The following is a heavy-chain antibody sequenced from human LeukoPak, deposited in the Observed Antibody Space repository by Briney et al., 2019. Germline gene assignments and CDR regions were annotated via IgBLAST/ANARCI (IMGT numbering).Heavy chain of an antibody. CDR2: ISGSSSYI. CDR1: GFTFSSYS. Sequence: GGSLRLSCAASGFTFSSYSMNWVRQAPGKGLEWVSSISGSSSYIYYADSVKGRFTISRDNAKNSLYLQMNSLRAEDTAVYYCARDLPYYYDPRDAFDIWGQGTMVTVSS. J-gene: IGHJ3*02. CDR3: ARDLPYYYDPRDAFDI. D-gene: IGHD3-22*01. V-gene: IGHV3-21*01.